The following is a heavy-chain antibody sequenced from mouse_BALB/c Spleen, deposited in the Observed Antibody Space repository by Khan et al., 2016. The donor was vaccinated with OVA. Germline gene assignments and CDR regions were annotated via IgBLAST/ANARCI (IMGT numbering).Heavy chain of an antibody. Sequence: QVRLQQSGAELMKPGASVKISCKATGYTFRSYWMEWVKQRPGHGLEWIGEILPGTGSTNYNEKFKGKATFTADTSSNTAYMQHSSLTSEDSAVYYGARPYYADYWGQGTTLTVSS. CDR3: ARPYYADY. CDR2: ILPGTGST. CDR1: GYTFRSYW. V-gene: IGHV1-9*01. J-gene: IGHJ2*01. D-gene: IGHD2-10*01.